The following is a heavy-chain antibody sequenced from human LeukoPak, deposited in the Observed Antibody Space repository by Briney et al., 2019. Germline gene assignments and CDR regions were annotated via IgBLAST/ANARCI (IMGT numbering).Heavy chain of an antibody. CDR1: GGSIRSYY. V-gene: IGHV4-59*08. J-gene: IGHJ4*02. D-gene: IGHD3-22*01. CDR3: ASSYYYDSSGYYYGY. Sequence: KPSETLSLTCTVSGGSIRSYYWSWIRQPPGKGLEWIGYIYYSGSTKYNPSLKSRVTISVDTSKNQFSLKLSSVTAADTAVYYCASSYYYDSSGYYYGYWGQGTLVTVSS. CDR2: IYYSGST.